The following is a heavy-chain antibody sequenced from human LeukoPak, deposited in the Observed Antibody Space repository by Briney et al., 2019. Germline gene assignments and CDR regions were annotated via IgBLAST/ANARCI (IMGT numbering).Heavy chain of an antibody. J-gene: IGHJ6*03. CDR2: IYYSGRA. D-gene: IGHD2-15*01. V-gene: IGHV4-39*01. CDR1: SGSISSSDYY. Sequence: SETLSLTCTVSSGSISSSDYYWGWIRQPPGKGLEWIGTIYYSGRACCSPSLKSRVTISVDTSKSQFSLKLNFLTAADTAVYYCARLTTGFCSGGSCYSDHYYFYMDVWAKGTTVTVSS. CDR3: ARLTTGFCSGGSCYSDHYYFYMDV.